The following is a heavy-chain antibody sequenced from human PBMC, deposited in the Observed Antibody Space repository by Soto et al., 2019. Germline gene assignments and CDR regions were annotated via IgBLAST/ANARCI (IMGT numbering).Heavy chain of an antibody. J-gene: IGHJ4*02. V-gene: IGHV1-18*01. CDR3: ASGRTRALDY. Sequence: QIQLVQSGAEVKKPGASVKVSCKASGYIFTSQGISWVRQAPGQGLEWMGWISTYNGNPNYAQKLQGRVTMTTNTSTTTDFLALRSLTSDDTAVYYCASGRTRALDYWGQGTPGIVSS. D-gene: IGHD1-7*01. CDR1: GYIFTSQG. CDR2: ISTYNGNP.